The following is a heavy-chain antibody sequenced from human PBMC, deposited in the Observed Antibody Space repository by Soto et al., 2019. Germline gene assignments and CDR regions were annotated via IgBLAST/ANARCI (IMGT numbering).Heavy chain of an antibody. CDR3: ARGSGDCSGGSCYLGAFDI. CDR1: GFTFSSYS. J-gene: IGHJ3*02. D-gene: IGHD2-15*01. V-gene: IGHV3-21*01. CDR2: ISSSSSYI. Sequence: EVQLVESGGGLVKPGGSLRLSCAASGFTFSSYSMNWVRQAPGKGLEWVSSISSSSSYIYYADSVKGRFTISRDNAKNSLYLQMNSLRGEDTAVYYCARGSGDCSGGSCYLGAFDIWGQGTMVTVSS.